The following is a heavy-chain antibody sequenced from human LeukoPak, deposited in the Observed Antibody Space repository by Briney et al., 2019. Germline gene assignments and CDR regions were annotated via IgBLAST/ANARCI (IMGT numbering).Heavy chain of an antibody. CDR2: ISGSGGST. Sequence: PGGSLRLSCAASGFTFSSYAMSWVRQAPGKGLEWVSAISGSGGSTYYADSVKGRFTISRDNSKNTLYLQMNSLRAEDTAVYYCARHYYDSSGYYQNDYWGQGTLVTVSS. CDR1: GFTFSSYA. CDR3: ARHYYDSSGYYQNDY. V-gene: IGHV3-23*01. J-gene: IGHJ4*02. D-gene: IGHD3-22*01.